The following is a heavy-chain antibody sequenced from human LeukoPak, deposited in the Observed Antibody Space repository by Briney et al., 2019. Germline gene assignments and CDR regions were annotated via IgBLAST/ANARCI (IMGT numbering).Heavy chain of an antibody. CDR2: ISAYNGNT. Sequence: ASVKVSCKASGYTCTSYGISWVRQAPGQGLEWMGWISAYNGNTNYAQKLQGRVTMTTDTSTSTAYMELRSLRSDDTAVSYCARDATLVPAAIHPFDYWGQGTLVTVSS. J-gene: IGHJ4*02. D-gene: IGHD2-2*02. CDR3: ARDATLVPAAIHPFDY. V-gene: IGHV1-18*01. CDR1: GYTCTSYG.